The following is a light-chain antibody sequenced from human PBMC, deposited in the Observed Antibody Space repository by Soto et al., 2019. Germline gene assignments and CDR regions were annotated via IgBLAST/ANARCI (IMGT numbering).Light chain of an antibody. V-gene: IGLV2-14*01. CDR2: EVS. J-gene: IGLJ1*01. CDR3: SSYTSSNPVDV. Sequence: QSVLTQPASVSGSPGQSITISCTGTSSDVGGYNYVSWYQQHPGKAPKLMIYEVSNRPSGVSNRFSGSKSGNTASLTISGLQAEDEADYYCSSYTSSNPVDVFGTGTKGTVL. CDR1: SSDVGGYNY.